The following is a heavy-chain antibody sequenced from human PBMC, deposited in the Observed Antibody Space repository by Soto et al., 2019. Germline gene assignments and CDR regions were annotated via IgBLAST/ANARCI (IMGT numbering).Heavy chain of an antibody. J-gene: IGHJ4*02. D-gene: IGHD6-19*01. CDR3: ARNWFSVAGRFHFDY. Sequence: GESLKISCKGSGYTFPSYWVGWVRQMPGKGLEWMGIIYPGDSDTRYSPSFQGQVTISADKSITTAYLQWNSLKASDTAMYYCARNWFSVAGRFHFDYWGQGIPVTVSS. V-gene: IGHV5-51*01. CDR2: IYPGDSDT. CDR1: GYTFPSYW.